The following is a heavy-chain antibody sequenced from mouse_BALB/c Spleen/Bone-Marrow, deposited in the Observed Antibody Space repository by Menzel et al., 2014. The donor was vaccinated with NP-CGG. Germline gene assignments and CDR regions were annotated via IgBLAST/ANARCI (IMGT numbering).Heavy chain of an antibody. Sequence: EVQLQQSGPELVKPGASVKMSCKASGYTFTSYVMHWVKQKPGQGLEWIGYINPYNDGTKYNEKFKGKATLTSDKSSSTAYMELSSLTSEDSAVYCCTRGVYYDYDEGAMDYWGQGSSVTDSS. V-gene: IGHV1-14*01. J-gene: IGHJ4*01. D-gene: IGHD2-4*01. CDR3: TRGVYYDYDEGAMDY. CDR2: INPYNDGT. CDR1: GYTFTSYV.